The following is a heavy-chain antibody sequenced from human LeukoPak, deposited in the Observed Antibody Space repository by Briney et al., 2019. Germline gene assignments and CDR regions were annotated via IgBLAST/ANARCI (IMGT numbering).Heavy chain of an antibody. J-gene: IGHJ4*02. V-gene: IGHV4-34*01. CDR1: DGSFSGYY. D-gene: IGHD2-21*02. CDR2: INHSGST. CDR3: ARRLCGGDCYSTFSY. Sequence: SETLSLTCAVYDGSFSGYYWSWIRQPPGKGLEWIGEINHSGSTNYNPSLKSRVTISVDTSKNQFSLKLSSVTAADTAVYYCARRLCGGDCYSTFSYWGQGTLVTVSS.